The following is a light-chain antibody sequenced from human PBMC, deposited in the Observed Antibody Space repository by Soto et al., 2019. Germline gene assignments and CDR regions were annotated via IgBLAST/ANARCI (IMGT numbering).Light chain of an antibody. CDR1: SSDVGGYNY. V-gene: IGLV2-14*01. J-gene: IGLJ2*01. CDR2: EVS. Sequence: QSALTQPASVSGSPGQSITISCTGTSSDVGGYNYVSWYQQHPGKAPKPMIYEVSNRPSGVSNRFSGSKSGNTASLTISGLQADDEADYYCCSYTSSSTLGVFGGGTKVTVL. CDR3: CSYTSSSTLGV.